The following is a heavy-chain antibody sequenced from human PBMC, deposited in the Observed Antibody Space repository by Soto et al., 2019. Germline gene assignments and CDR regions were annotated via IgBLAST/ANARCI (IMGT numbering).Heavy chain of an antibody. CDR1: GYTLTELS. V-gene: IGHV1-24*01. J-gene: IGHJ3*02. D-gene: IGHD1-26*01. CDR2: FDPEDGET. Sequence: GASVKVSCKVSGYTLTELSIHWVRQAPGKGLGWMGGFDPEDGETIYAQKFQGRVTMTEDTSTDTAYMELSSLRSEDTAVYYCATDRGSYETLNAFDMWGQGTMMTV. CDR3: ATDRGSYETLNAFDM.